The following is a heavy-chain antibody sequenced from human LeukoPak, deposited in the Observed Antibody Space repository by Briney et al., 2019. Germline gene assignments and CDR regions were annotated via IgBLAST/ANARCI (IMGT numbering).Heavy chain of an antibody. V-gene: IGHV1-24*01. D-gene: IGHD3-10*01. J-gene: IGHJ4*02. CDR2: FDPEDGET. CDR1: GYTLTELS. CDR3: ATGKWFGELFPFDY. Sequence: ASVKVSCKVSGYTLTELSMHWVRQAPGKGLEWMGGFDPEDGETIYAQKFQGRVTMTEDTSTDTAYMELSSLRSEDTAVYYCATGKWFGELFPFDYWGQGTLVTVSS.